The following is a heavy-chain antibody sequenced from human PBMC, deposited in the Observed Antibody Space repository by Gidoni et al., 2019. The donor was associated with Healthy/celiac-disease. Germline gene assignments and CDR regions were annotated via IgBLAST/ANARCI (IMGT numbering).Heavy chain of an antibody. CDR1: GGSISSSSYY. CDR2: IYYSGST. Sequence: QLQLQESGPGLVKPSETLSLTCTVSGGSISSSSYYWGWIRQPPGKGLEWIGGIYYSGSTYYNPPLKSRVTISVDTSKNQFSLKLSAVTAADTAVYYCARHALRWGAFDYWGQGTLVTVSS. CDR3: ARHALRWGAFDY. V-gene: IGHV4-39*01. J-gene: IGHJ4*02. D-gene: IGHD3-16*01.